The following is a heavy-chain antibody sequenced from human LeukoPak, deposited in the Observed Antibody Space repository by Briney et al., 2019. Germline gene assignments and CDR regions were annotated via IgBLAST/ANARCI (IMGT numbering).Heavy chain of an antibody. Sequence: ASVKVSCKASGYTFTGYYMHWVRQAPGQGLEWMGRINPNSGGTNYAQKFQGRVTMTRDTSISTAYMELSRLRSEDTAVYYCARARYSSSWYGRWFDPWGQGTLVTVSS. CDR2: INPNSGGT. D-gene: IGHD6-13*01. CDR1: GYTFTGYY. J-gene: IGHJ5*02. V-gene: IGHV1-2*06. CDR3: ARARYSSSWYGRWFDP.